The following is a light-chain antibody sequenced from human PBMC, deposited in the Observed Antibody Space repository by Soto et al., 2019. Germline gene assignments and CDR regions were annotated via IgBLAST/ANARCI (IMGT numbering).Light chain of an antibody. J-gene: IGLJ2*01. Sequence: QSVLTQPPSVSGAPGQRVTMSCTGSSSNVGAGYDVHWYQHLPGTAPKLLIYANNNRPSGVPDRFSGSKSGTSASLAISGLQAEDEADYYCQSYDSSLNPRVFGGGTKLTVL. V-gene: IGLV1-40*01. CDR2: ANN. CDR3: QSYDSSLNPRV. CDR1: SSNVGAGYD.